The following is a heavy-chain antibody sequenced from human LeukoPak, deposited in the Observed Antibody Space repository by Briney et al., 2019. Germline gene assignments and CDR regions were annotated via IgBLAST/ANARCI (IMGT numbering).Heavy chain of an antibody. V-gene: IGHV4-4*02. J-gene: IGHJ4*02. CDR2: IYHSGSI. CDR3: ARIVVVVAATLSHYFDY. Sequence: PSETLSLTCAVSGGSISSSNWWSWVRQPPGKGLEWIGEIYHSGSINYNPSLKSRVTISVDKSKNQFSLKLSSVTAADTAVYYCARIVVVVAATLSHYFDYWGQGTLVTVSS. CDR1: GGSISSSNW. D-gene: IGHD2-15*01.